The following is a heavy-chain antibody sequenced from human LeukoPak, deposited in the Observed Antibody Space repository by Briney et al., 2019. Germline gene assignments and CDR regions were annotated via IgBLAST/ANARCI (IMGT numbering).Heavy chain of an antibody. V-gene: IGHV4-31*03. D-gene: IGHD1-1*01. CDR2: ISSSGST. Sequence: SETLSLTCTVSGGPISSGGYFGSWIRQHPGNGLEWIGSISSSGSTLYRPSLKRRLTITGDTSNNHFSLNLGSVTPADTAVYYCASADNLNAFDSWGQGTRVTVSS. CDR3: ASADNLNAFDS. J-gene: IGHJ4*02. CDR1: GGPISSGGYF.